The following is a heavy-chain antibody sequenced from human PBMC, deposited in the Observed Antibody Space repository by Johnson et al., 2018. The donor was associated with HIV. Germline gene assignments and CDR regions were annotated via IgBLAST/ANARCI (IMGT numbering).Heavy chain of an antibody. J-gene: IGHJ3*02. CDR3: ARVGDSSSSLGAFDI. CDR2: ITWDGGST. Sequence: VQLVESGGVVVQPGGSLRLSCAASGFTFDDYAMHWVRQAPGKGLEWVSLITWDGGSTYYADSVKGRFTISRDISKNSLYLQMNSLRAEDTALYYCARVGDSSSSLGAFDIWGQGTMVTVSS. D-gene: IGHD6-6*01. CDR1: GFTFDDYA. V-gene: IGHV3-43D*03.